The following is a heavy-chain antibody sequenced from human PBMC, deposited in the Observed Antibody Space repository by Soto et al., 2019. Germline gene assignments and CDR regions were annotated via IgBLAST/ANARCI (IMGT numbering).Heavy chain of an antibody. CDR3: VRPPSEQQLDGPSDYGMDV. J-gene: IGHJ6*02. V-gene: IGHV5-51*01. D-gene: IGHD6-13*01. CDR2: IYPGDSDT. Sequence: GESLKISCKGSGYSFTSYWIGWVRQMPGKGLEWMGIIYPGDSDTRYSPSFQGQVTISADKSISTAYLQWSSLKASDTAMYYCVRPPSEQQLDGPSDYGMDVWGQGTTVTVSS. CDR1: GYSFTSYW.